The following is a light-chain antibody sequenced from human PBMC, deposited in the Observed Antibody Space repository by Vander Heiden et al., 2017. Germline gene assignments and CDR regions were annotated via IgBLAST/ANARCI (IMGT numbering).Light chain of an antibody. Sequence: SYELPQPPSVSVSPGQTASITCSGDQLGDKYACWYQQKPGQSPVLVIYQDSKRPSGIPERFSGSNAGNTATLTISGTQARDEADYYCQAWDSSTGGVVFGGGTKLTVL. V-gene: IGLV3-1*01. J-gene: IGLJ2*01. CDR2: QDS. CDR3: QAWDSSTGGVV. CDR1: QLGDKY.